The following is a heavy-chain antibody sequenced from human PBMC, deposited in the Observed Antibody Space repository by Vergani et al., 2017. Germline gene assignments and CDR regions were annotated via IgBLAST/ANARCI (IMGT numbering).Heavy chain of an antibody. D-gene: IGHD5-18*01. CDR3: ARDRLGGYSDGVTDY. CDR2: IIPILGIA. Sequence: QVQLVQSGAEVKKPGSSVKVSCKASGGTFSSYTISWVRQAPGQGLEWMGRIIPILGIANYAQKFQGRATITAAKSTSTAYMELSSLRSEDPAVYYCARDRLGGYSDGVTDYWGQGTLVTVSS. J-gene: IGHJ4*02. V-gene: IGHV1-69*08. CDR1: GGTFSSYT.